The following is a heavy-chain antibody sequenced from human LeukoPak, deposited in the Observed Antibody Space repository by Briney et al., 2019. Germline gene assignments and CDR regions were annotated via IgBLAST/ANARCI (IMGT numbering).Heavy chain of an antibody. J-gene: IGHJ4*02. CDR3: ARGSPPDY. D-gene: IGHD2-15*01. CDR1: GFTFSTYE. CDR2: ISGSGSSI. Sequence: GGSLRLSCTASGFTFSTYEMNWVRQAPGKGLEWISYISGSGSSIFYADSLQGRFTVSRDNAKNSVYLQLNSLRAEDTAVYYCARGSPPDYWGQGTLVTVSS. V-gene: IGHV3-48*03.